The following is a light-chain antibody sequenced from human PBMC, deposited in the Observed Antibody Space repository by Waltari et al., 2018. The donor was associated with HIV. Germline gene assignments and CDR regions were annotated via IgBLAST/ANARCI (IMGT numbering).Light chain of an antibody. J-gene: IGKJ2*01. Sequence: DIVMTQSPDSLALSLLARATIICTSNQSLYSSSNKNSLAWYQQKPGHPPVLLIYWASTRNSGVPDRFSGSGSGTDFTLTISSLQAEDVAVYYCQQYYTTPYTFGQGTKLGIK. CDR2: WAS. CDR1: QSLYSSSNKNS. V-gene: IGKV4-1*01. CDR3: QQYYTTPYT.